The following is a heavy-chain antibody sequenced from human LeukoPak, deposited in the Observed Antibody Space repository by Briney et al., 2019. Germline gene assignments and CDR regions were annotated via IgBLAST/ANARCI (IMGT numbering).Heavy chain of an antibody. CDR3: ARGRRIAAAGDAFDI. CDR2: IYYSGST. Sequence: SETLSLTCTVSGGSISSSSYYWGWIRQPPGKGLEWIGSIYYSGSTYYNPSLKSRVTISVDTSKNQFSLKLSSVTAADTAVYYCARGRRIAAAGDAFDIWGQGTMVTVSS. V-gene: IGHV4-39*07. D-gene: IGHD6-13*01. J-gene: IGHJ3*02. CDR1: GGSISSSSYY.